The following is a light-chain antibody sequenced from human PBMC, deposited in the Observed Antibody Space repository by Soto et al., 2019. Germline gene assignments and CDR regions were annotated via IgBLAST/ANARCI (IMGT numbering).Light chain of an antibody. CDR1: QNINTC. CDR3: QQYETYPLT. CDR2: KAS. J-gene: IGKJ4*01. V-gene: IGKV1-5*03. Sequence: DIQMTQSPSTLSASIGDRVTITCRASQNINTCLAWYQQKPGKAPYLLIYKASNLQSGVPSRFSGSASGTEFTLTISSLQPDDIATYYCQQYETYPLTYGGGTKVEI.